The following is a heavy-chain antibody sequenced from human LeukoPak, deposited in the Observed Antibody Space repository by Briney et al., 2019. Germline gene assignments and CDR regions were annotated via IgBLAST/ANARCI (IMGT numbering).Heavy chain of an antibody. CDR1: GGSFSGYY. D-gene: IGHD5-18*01. V-gene: IGHV4-34*01. J-gene: IGHJ5*02. Sequence: SETLSLTCAVYGGSFSGYYWSWIRQPPGKGLEWIGEINHSGSTNYNPSLKSRVTISVDTSKNQFSLKLSSVTAADTAVYYCARRRVQLWSTRSWWFDPWGQGTLVTVSS. CDR3: ARRRVQLWSTRSWWFDP. CDR2: INHSGST.